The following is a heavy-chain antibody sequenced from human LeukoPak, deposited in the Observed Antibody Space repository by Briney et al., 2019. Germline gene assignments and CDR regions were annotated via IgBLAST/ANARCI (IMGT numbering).Heavy chain of an antibody. CDR3: ARAPGYCSSTSSLVHHPGHYYRTDV. J-gene: IGHJ6*02. Sequence: SVNVSCKASGCTFSSYTISWVRQAPGQGLEWMGWIIPIHGIANYPQKLQGRVTITADTSTSTAYMELRSLRSDDQAVYYCARAPGYCSSTSSLVHHPGHYYRTDVWGQGTTVTVSS. V-gene: IGHV1-69*10. CDR1: GCTFSSYT. CDR2: IIPIHGIA. D-gene: IGHD2-2*01.